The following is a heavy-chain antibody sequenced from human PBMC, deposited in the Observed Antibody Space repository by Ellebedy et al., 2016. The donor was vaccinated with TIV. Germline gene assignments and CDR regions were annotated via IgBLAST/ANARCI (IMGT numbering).Heavy chain of an antibody. J-gene: IGHJ5*01. CDR1: GFTFRSYW. CDR3: ARRGSYGDYAVQINNWFDS. CDR2: IYQDGSQT. Sequence: GGSLRLSCAASGFTFRSYWMGWVRQAPGKGLEWVANIYQDGSQTYYVDSVQGRFTISRDNAKNSLYLQMNSLKVEDTAVYYCARRGSYGDYAVQINNWFDSWGQGTLVTVYS. V-gene: IGHV3-7*01. D-gene: IGHD4-17*01.